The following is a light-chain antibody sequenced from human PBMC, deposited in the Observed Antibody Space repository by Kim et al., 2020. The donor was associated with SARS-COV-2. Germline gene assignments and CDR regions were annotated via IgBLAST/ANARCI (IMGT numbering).Light chain of an antibody. CDR1: QSITSS. CDR2: AAS. Sequence: DIQMTKSPSPLFASVGDRVTITCRASQSITSSLNWYQQKPGKAPKLLIEAASSLQSGVPSRFSGSGSGTDFTLTISSLQPEDFATYYCQLSYTIPPTFGGGTKVDI. V-gene: IGKV1-39*01. J-gene: IGKJ4*01. CDR3: QLSYTIPPT.